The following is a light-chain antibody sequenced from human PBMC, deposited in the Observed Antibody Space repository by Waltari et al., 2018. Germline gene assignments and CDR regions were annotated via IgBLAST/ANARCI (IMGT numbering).Light chain of an antibody. CDR3: QQYAA. Sequence: DIVMTQSPDSLAVSLVERATINCKSSQSVLFRSNNKTYLTWYQQKPRQPPGLLIYWASSRESGVPDRFSGGGSGTDFTLTISSLQAEDVAVYYCQQYAAFGGGTKVEIK. CDR1: QSVLFRSNNKTY. J-gene: IGKJ4*01. CDR2: WAS. V-gene: IGKV4-1*01.